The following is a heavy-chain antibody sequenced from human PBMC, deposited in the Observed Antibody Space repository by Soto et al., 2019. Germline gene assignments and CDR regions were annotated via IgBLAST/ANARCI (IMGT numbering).Heavy chain of an antibody. D-gene: IGHD3-3*01. Sequence: EVQLVESGGGLVQPGGSLKLSCAASGFTCSGSAMHWVRQASGKGLEWVGRIRSTGNNYATAYGASLKGSFTISRDDSKNTAYLQMNSLNPEDTAVYYWSRQASDFWSGKPQYYMDVWGKGTTVTVSS. CDR2: IRSTGNNYAT. CDR1: GFTCSGSA. V-gene: IGHV3-73*01. J-gene: IGHJ6*03. CDR3: SRQASDFWSGKPQYYMDV.